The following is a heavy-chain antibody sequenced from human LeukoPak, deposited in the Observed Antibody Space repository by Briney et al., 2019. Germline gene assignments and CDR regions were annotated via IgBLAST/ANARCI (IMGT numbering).Heavy chain of an antibody. CDR1: GYTFTDYY. V-gene: IGHV1-2*02. CDR2: LNPSSGGT. CDR3: ARDGGLDY. D-gene: IGHD3-16*01. J-gene: IGHJ4*02. Sequence: ASVKVSCKTSGYTFTDYYMHWVRQAPGQGLEWMGWLNPSSGGTNYAQKFQGRVTMTRDTSISTAYMELTRLRSDDTAVYYCARDGGLDYWGQGTLVTVSS.